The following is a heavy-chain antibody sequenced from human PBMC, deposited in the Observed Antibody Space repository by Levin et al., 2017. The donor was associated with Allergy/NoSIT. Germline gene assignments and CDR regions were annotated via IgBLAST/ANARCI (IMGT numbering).Heavy chain of an antibody. V-gene: IGHV3-20*01. CDR2: INWNGGST. CDR1: GFTFDDYG. Sequence: PGGSLRLSCAASGFTFDDYGMSWVRQAPGKGLEWVSGINWNGGSTGYADSVKGRLTISRDNAKNSLYLQMNSLRAEDTALYHCARHRCTKNIHDGFDMWGQGTMVIVSS. J-gene: IGHJ3*02. D-gene: IGHD2/OR15-2a*01. CDR3: ARHRCTKNIHDGFDM.